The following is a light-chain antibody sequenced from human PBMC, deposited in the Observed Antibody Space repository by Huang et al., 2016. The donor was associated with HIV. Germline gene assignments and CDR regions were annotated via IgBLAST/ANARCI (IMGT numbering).Light chain of an antibody. J-gene: IGKJ1*01. CDR1: QSLVYGDGNIY. Sequence: DVLLTQSPLSLPVTLGQPAFITCKSNQSLVYGDGNIYLNWFHQRPGHSPRRLIYKLSNRESGVPDRFSAGGSGTDFTLWISEVEAEDVGDYYCMQASHGAATFGQGTRVDIK. V-gene: IGKV2-30*01. CDR3: MQASHGAAT. CDR2: KLS.